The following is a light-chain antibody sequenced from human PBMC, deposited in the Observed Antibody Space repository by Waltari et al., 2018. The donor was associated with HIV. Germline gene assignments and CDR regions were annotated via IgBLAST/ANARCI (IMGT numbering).Light chain of an antibody. Sequence: QSVLTQPPSASGTPGQRVTISCSGSSSNIGCNTVNWYQQPPGTAPKLHIYSNNQRPSGVPDRVSGSKSCTSASLAISGLQSEDEADYYCAAWDDSLNGYVFGTGTKVTVL. CDR3: AAWDDSLNGYV. CDR1: SSNIGCNT. V-gene: IGLV1-44*01. CDR2: SNN. J-gene: IGLJ1*01.